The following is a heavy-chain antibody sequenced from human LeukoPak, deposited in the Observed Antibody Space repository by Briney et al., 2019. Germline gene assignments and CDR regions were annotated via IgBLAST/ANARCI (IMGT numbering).Heavy chain of an antibody. CDR3: ARSFGRRDYFDY. V-gene: IGHV1-69*06. J-gene: IGHJ4*02. D-gene: IGHD3-10*01. Sequence: SVKVSCKASGGTFSSYAISWVRQAPGQGLEWMGGIIPIFGTANYAQKFQGRVTITADKSTSTAYMELSSLRSEDTAVYYCARSFGRRDYFDYWGQGTLVTASS. CDR1: GGTFSSYA. CDR2: IIPIFGTA.